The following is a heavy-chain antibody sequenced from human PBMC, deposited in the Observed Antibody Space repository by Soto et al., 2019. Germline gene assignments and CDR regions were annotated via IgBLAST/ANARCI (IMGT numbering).Heavy chain of an antibody. V-gene: IGHV3-33*01. CDR2: IWYDGSNK. CDR1: GFTFSSYG. CDR3: AREKVGSRSTDAFDI. J-gene: IGHJ3*02. Sequence: GGSLRLSCAASGFTFSSYGMHWVRQAPGKGLEWVAVIWYDGSNKYYADSVKGRFTISRDNSKNTLYLQMNSLRAEDTAVCYCAREKVGSRSTDAFDIWGQGTMVTVSS. D-gene: IGHD1-26*01.